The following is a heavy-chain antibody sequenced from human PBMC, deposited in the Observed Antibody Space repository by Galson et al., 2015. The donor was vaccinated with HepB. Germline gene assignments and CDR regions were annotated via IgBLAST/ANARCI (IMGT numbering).Heavy chain of an antibody. D-gene: IGHD3-10*01. J-gene: IGHJ4*01. CDR2: IYSGGST. Sequence: SLRLSCAASGFTVSNNYMNWVRQAPGKGLEWVSVIYSGGSTYYADSVKGRFTISRDNSKNTMYLQMNSLRAEDTAVYYCARDFKGILGYWGHGTLVTAS. CDR3: ARDFKGILGY. V-gene: IGHV3-53*01. CDR1: GFTVSNNY.